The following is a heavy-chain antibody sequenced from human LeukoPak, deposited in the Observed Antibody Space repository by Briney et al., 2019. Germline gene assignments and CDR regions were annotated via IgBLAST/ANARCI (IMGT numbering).Heavy chain of an antibody. CDR3: AKEWLQYSYTPGAFDI. D-gene: IGHD5-18*01. Sequence: GGSLRLSCAASGFTFSSYAMHWVRQAPGKGLEWVAVISYDGSNKYYADSVKGRFTISRDNSKNTLYLQMNSLRAEDTAVYYCAKEWLQYSYTPGAFDIWGQGTMVTVSS. J-gene: IGHJ3*02. CDR2: ISYDGSNK. V-gene: IGHV3-30*04. CDR1: GFTFSSYA.